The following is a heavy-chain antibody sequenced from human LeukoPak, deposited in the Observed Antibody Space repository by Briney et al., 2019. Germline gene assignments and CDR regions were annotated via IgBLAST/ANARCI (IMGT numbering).Heavy chain of an antibody. Sequence: GALVKVSCKASGGTFSSYAISWVRQAPGQGLEWMGRIIPILGIANYAQKFQGRVTITADKSTSTAYMELSSLRSEDTAVYYCARAGSVRTASSFDPWGQGTLVTVSS. CDR1: GGTFSSYA. CDR2: IIPILGIA. CDR3: ARAGSVRTASSFDP. V-gene: IGHV1-69*04. D-gene: IGHD5-18*01. J-gene: IGHJ5*02.